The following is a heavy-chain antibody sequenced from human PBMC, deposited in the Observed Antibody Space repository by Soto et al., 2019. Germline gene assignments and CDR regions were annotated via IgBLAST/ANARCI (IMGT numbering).Heavy chain of an antibody. CDR3: ARRFEYSSSWDAFDI. J-gene: IGHJ3*02. CDR1: GGSISSYY. V-gene: IGHV4-59*08. D-gene: IGHD6-13*01. Sequence: SETLSLTCTVSGGSISSYYWSWIRQPPGKGLEWIGNIYYSGSTNYNPSLKSRVTISVDTSKNQFSLKLSSVTAADTAVYYCARRFEYSSSWDAFDIWGQGTMVTVSS. CDR2: IYYSGST.